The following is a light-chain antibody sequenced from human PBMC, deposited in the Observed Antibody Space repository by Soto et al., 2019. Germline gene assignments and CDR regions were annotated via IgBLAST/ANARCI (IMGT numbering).Light chain of an antibody. CDR3: QQYNNWPVT. CDR1: QSVSSN. J-gene: IGKJ3*01. CDR2: DAS. Sequence: EIVMTQSPATLSVSPGERATLSCRASQSVSSNLAWYQHKPGQTPRLLIYDASTRAPGIPARFSGSGSGTEFTLTIRSLQSEDFAVYYCQQYNNWPVTFGPATKVDIK. V-gene: IGKV3-15*01.